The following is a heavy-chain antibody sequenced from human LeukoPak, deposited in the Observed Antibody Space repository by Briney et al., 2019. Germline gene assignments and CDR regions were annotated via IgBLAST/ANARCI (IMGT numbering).Heavy chain of an antibody. D-gene: IGHD3-10*01. J-gene: IGHJ3*02. Sequence: SETLSLTCTVSGYSISSGYYWGWIRQPPGKGLEWIGYIYYSGSTYYNPSLKSRVTISVDTSKNQFSLKLSSVTAADTAVYYCASAYGSGSYSKGGNAFDIWGHGTMVTVSS. CDR3: ASAYGSGSYSKGGNAFDI. V-gene: IGHV4-38-2*02. CDR1: GYSISSGYY. CDR2: IYYSGST.